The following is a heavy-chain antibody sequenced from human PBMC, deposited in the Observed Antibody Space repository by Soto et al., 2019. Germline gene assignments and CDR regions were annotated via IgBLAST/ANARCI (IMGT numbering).Heavy chain of an antibody. CDR1: GGTFSSYA. D-gene: IGHD2-8*01. J-gene: IGHJ4*02. CDR3: ASRYCTNDVCFPFDY. V-gene: IGHV1-69*01. Sequence: SVKVSCKASGGTFSSYAISWVRQAPLQGLEWMGGIIPIFGTANYAQKFQGRVTITADESTSTAYMELSSLRSEDTAVYYCASRYCTNDVCFPFDYWGQGTLVTVSS. CDR2: IIPIFGTA.